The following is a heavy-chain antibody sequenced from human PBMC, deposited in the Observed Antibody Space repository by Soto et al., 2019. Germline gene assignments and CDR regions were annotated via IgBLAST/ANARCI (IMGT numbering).Heavy chain of an antibody. J-gene: IGHJ6*02. V-gene: IGHV4-30-2*06. Sequence: PSETLSLTCAVSGGSLSSGGYSWSWIRQSPGKGLEWIGYIHHSGSTYYNPSLKSRVTISEDRSKNQFSLKLSSVTAADTAVYYCARDRVTIIRGLSHYGMDVWGQGTTVTVSS. CDR1: GGSLSSGGYS. D-gene: IGHD3-10*01. CDR3: ARDRVTIIRGLSHYGMDV. CDR2: IHHSGST.